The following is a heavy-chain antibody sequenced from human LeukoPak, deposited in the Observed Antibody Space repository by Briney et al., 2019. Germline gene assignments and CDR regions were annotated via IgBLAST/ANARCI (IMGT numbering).Heavy chain of an antibody. CDR1: GFTFGTHA. V-gene: IGHV3-23*01. J-gene: IGHJ4*02. Sequence: GGSLRLSCAASGFTFGTHAMTWVRQAPGKGLEWVSGMSGSGDTTYYADSVKGRFTISRDNSKSTLFLQMNSLRAEDTAVYYCAKLAGISGWYVYYFDYWGRGTLVTVS. CDR2: MSGSGDTT. CDR3: AKLAGISGWYVYYFDY. D-gene: IGHD6-19*01.